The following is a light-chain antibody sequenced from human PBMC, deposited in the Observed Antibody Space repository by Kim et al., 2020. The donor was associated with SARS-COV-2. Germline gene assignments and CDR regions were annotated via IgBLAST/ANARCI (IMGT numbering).Light chain of an antibody. V-gene: IGLV2-14*03. J-gene: IGLJ1*01. CDR2: DVS. CDR1: SSDFGGYNY. Sequence: GQSITTSCTGTSSDFGGYNYVSWYQQHPGKAPKLMIYDVSNRPSGVSNRFSGSKSGNTASLTISGLQAEDEADYYCSSYTSSSTYVFGTGTKVTVL. CDR3: SSYTSSSTYV.